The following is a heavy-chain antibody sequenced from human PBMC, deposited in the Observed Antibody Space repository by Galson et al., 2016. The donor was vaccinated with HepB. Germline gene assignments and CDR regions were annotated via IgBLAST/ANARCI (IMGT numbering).Heavy chain of an antibody. D-gene: IGHD3-10*01. J-gene: IGHJ4*02. Sequence: TLSLTCTVSGGSIRSGSYYWSWIRQHPGKGLEWIGYISYSGGTYYNPSLKSRVTISVDTSKNQFSRKLSSVTAADTAVYYCASGMVRGVKRFDYWGQGTLGTVSS. V-gene: IGHV4-31*03. CDR2: ISYSGGT. CDR3: ASGMVRGVKRFDY. CDR1: GGSIRSGSYY.